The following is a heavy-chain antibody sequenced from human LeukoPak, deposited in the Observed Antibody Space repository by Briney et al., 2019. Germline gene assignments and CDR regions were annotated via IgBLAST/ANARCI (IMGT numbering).Heavy chain of an antibody. CDR1: GFTSRNYW. D-gene: IGHD2-21*02. Sequence: GRSLRLSCAPSGFTSRNYWTSWVRQAPGKGLERVANIKDFGSEKYYVDSVKGRFTISRDNAKNSLYLQMNSLRAEDTALYYCVRTRVVVTAYFDYWGQGTLVAVSS. V-gene: IGHV3-7*01. J-gene: IGHJ4*02. CDR2: IKDFGSEK. CDR3: VRTRVVVTAYFDY.